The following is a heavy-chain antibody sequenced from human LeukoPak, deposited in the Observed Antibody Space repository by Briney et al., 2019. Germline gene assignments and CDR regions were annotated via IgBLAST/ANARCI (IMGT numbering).Heavy chain of an antibody. CDR2: FDPEDGET. D-gene: IGHD3-10*01. CDR1: GYTLTELS. J-gene: IGHJ4*02. Sequence: ASVKVSCKVSGYTLTELSMHWVRQAPGKGLEWMGGFDPEDGETIYAQKFQGRVTMTEDTSTDTAYMELSSLRSEDTAVYYCATDYYGSGSYYYWGQGTLVTVSP. CDR3: ATDYYGSGSYYY. V-gene: IGHV1-24*01.